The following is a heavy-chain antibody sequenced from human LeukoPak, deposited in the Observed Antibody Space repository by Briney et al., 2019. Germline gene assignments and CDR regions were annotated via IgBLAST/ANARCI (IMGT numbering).Heavy chain of an antibody. V-gene: IGHV3-21*01. CDR3: AGGGDFDY. J-gene: IGHJ4*02. CDR2: ISRTSEYI. CDR1: GFSFSIYF. D-gene: IGHD3-16*01. Sequence: GGSLRLSCAASGFSFSIYFMNWVRQAPGKGLEWVSSISRTSEYIHYADSVRGRLAISRDNAKNSVYLQMNSLRAEDTAVYFCAGGGDFDYWGQGILVTVSA.